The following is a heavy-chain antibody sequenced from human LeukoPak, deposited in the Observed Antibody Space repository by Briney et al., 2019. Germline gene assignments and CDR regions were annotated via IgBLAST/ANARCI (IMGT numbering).Heavy chain of an antibody. D-gene: IGHD3-16*02. V-gene: IGHV4-39*07. J-gene: IGHJ4*02. CDR1: GGSISSSSYY. CDR3: ARRLRLGELPFRPWDC. CDR2: INHSGST. Sequence: SETLSLTCTVSGGSISSSSYYWGWIRQPPGKGLEWIGEINHSGSTNYNPSLKSRVTISVDTSKNQFSLKLSSVTAADTAVYYCARRLRLGELPFRPWDCWGQGTLVTVSS.